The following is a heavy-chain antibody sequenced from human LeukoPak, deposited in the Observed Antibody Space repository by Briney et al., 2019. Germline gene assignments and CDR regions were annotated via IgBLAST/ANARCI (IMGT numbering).Heavy chain of an antibody. V-gene: IGHV3-11*01. CDR2: ISSSGSTI. CDR3: ARDLPQWPAPIGGFDY. D-gene: IGHD6-19*01. CDR1: GFTFSDYY. J-gene: IGHJ4*02. Sequence: GGSLRLSCAASGFTFSDYYMSWIRQAPGKGLEWVSYISSSGSTIYYADSVKGRFTISRDNAKNSLYLQMNSLRAEDTAVYYCARDLPQWPAPIGGFDYWGQGTLVTVSS.